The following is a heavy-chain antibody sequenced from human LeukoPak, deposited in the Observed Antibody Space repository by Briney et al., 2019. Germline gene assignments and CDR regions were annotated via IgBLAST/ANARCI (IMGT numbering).Heavy chain of an antibody. CDR2: INPNNGDT. J-gene: IGHJ3*02. CDR1: GYTFTGYY. D-gene: IGHD2-15*01. CDR3: AREPLAVAAANNAFDI. Sequence: ASVKVSCKASGYTFTGYYMHWARQAPGQGLEWMGWINPNNGDTGSARKFQGRVTLTRDTSISTAYMDLSGLRSDDTAVFYCAREPLAVAAANNAFDIWGQGTMVTVSS. V-gene: IGHV1-2*02.